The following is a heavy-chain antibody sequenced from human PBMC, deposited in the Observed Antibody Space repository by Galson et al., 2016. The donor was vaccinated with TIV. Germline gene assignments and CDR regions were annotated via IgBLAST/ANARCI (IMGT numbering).Heavy chain of an antibody. Sequence: SCKASGGTFSSYALSWVRQAPGQGLEWMGRIIPILGMTNYAQRFQGRVTITADRSATTAYMELNSLRSEDTAGYYCARSPHSAYGTFSDYWGQGTLVTVSS. CDR3: ARSPHSAYGTFSDY. V-gene: IGHV1-69*04. J-gene: IGHJ4*02. CDR1: GGTFSSYA. D-gene: IGHD5-12*01. CDR2: IIPILGMT.